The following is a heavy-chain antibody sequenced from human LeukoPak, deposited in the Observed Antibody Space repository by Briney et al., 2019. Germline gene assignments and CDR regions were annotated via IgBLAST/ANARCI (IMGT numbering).Heavy chain of an antibody. CDR2: INHSGST. CDR1: GGSFSGYY. Sequence: PSETLSLTCAVYGGSFSGYYWSWIRQPPGKGLEWIGEINHSGSTNYNPSLKSRVTTSVDTSKNQFSLKLSSVTAADTAVYYCARGGYYDFWSGFYFDYWGQGTLVTVSS. V-gene: IGHV4-34*01. CDR3: ARGGYYDFWSGFYFDY. D-gene: IGHD3-3*01. J-gene: IGHJ4*02.